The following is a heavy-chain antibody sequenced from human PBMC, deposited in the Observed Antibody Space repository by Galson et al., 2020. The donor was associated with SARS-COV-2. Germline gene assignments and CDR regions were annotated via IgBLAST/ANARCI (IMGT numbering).Heavy chain of an antibody. D-gene: IGHD3-16*01. CDR3: ARYPKGGVTDYFDY. CDR2: IYYSGST. CDR1: GVSISSSSYY. V-gene: IGHV4-39*07. J-gene: IGHJ4*02. Sequence: SETLSLTCTVSGVSISSSSYYWGWIRQPPGKGLEWIGSIYYSGSTYYNPSLKSRVTISVDTSKNQFSLKLSSVTAADTAVYYCARYPKGGVTDYFDYWGQGTLVTVSS.